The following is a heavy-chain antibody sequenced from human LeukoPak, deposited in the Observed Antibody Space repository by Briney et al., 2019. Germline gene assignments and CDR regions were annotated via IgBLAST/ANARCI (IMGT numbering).Heavy chain of an antibody. CDR3: ARDLKWSGYLDY. V-gene: IGHV4-61*02. D-gene: IGHD3-3*01. J-gene: IGHJ4*02. CDR1: GGSISGGSYY. Sequence: SETLSLTCTVSGGSISGGSYYWSWIRQPAGKGLEWIGRIYTSGSTNYNPSLKSRVTISVDTSKNQFSLKLSSVTAADTAVYYCARDLKWSGYLDYWGQGTLVTVSS. CDR2: IYTSGST.